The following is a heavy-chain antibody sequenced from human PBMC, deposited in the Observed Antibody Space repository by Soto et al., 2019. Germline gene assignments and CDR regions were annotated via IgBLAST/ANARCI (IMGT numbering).Heavy chain of an antibody. CDR2: IYAGGNT. Sequence: LRLSCAASGFSVTSNYMTWVRQAPGKGLECVSVIYAGGNTYYPDSVKGRFTISSDNSKNILFLQMNNLRAEDTAVYYCARVTTFYDILTSSYALNYFDYWGQGTRV. CDR3: ARVTTFYDILTSSYALNYFDY. CDR1: GFSVTSNY. V-gene: IGHV3-53*01. J-gene: IGHJ4*02. D-gene: IGHD3-9*01.